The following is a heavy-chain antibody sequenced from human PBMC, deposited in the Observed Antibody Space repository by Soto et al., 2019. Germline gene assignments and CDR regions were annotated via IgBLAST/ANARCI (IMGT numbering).Heavy chain of an antibody. CDR1: GYTFTEFD. CDR2: MNTNTGNT. V-gene: IGHV1-8*01. J-gene: IGHJ4*02. D-gene: IGHD3-3*01. CDR3: ARVVRFFGGHAGY. Sequence: QVLLVQSGADVKKPGASVKVSCKTSGYTFTEFDINWVRQAPGQGLEWMGWMNTNTGNTGYAQKFQGRVTMTRDTSSSTAYMEVSRLRAEDTAVYYWARVVRFFGGHAGYWGQGTLVTVSS.